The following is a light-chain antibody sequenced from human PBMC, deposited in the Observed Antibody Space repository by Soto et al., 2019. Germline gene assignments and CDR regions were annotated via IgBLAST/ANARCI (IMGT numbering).Light chain of an antibody. J-gene: IGKJ2*01. Sequence: IVLTQSPGTLSLAPGERASLACRASRSFASSYLAWYQQRPGQAPRLLIYAASNRATGIPDRFSGSGSGTDFTLTINRLEAEDSAVSYCQQYGASPPYTFGQGTK. CDR3: QQYGASPPYT. V-gene: IGKV3-20*01. CDR2: AAS. CDR1: RSFASSY.